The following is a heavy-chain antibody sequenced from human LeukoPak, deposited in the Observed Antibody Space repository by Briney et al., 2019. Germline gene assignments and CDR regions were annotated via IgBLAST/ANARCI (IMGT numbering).Heavy chain of an antibody. Sequence: ASVKVSCKVSGYTLTELPMHWVRQAPGKGLEWMGGFDPEDGETIYAQKFQGRVTMTEDTSTDTAYMELSSLRSEGTAVYYCATERARSSWYGAFDIWGRGTMVTVSS. CDR1: GYTLTELP. J-gene: IGHJ3*02. CDR2: FDPEDGET. CDR3: ATERARSSWYGAFDI. D-gene: IGHD6-13*01. V-gene: IGHV1-24*01.